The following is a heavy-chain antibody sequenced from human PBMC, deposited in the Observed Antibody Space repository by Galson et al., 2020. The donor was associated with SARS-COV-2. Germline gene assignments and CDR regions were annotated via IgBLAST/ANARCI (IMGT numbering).Heavy chain of an antibody. CDR1: GFTFSSYA. J-gene: IGHJ4*02. D-gene: IGHD3-22*01. V-gene: IGHV3-23*01. CDR2: ISGSGSAT. Sequence: GGSLRLSCAASGFTFSSYAMKWLRQAPGKGLEWVSGISGSGSATYYAGSVKGRFTISRDNSQNTLYLQMNGLRAEDTAIYYCAKRHRDSSGFDYWGQGARVTVSS. CDR3: AKRHRDSSGFDY.